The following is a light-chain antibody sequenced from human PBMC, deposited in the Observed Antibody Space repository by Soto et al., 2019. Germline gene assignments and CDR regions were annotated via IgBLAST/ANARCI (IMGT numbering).Light chain of an antibody. CDR3: QQYYNTPLT. J-gene: IGKJ4*01. V-gene: IGKV4-1*01. Sequence: DIVMTQSPDSLAVSLGERVTINCNSSQSVLYSSNNRNYLAWFQQKPGQPPKLLIYWASTRESGVPDRFSGSGSGTDFTLTISGLQAEDVAVYYCQQYYNTPLTFGGGTKVEI. CDR1: QSVLYSSNNRNY. CDR2: WAS.